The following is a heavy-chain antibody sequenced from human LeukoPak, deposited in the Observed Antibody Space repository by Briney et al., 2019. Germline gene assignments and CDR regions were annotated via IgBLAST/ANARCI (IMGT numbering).Heavy chain of an antibody. V-gene: IGHV3-30-3*01. CDR3: ARDAVTIVVVPAAPPPYYFDY. Sequence: GGSLRLSCAASGFTFGSYAMHWVRQAPGKGLEWVAVISYDGSNKYYADSVKGRLTISRDNSKNTLYLQMNSLRAEGTAVYYCARDAVTIVVVPAAPPPYYFDYWGQGTLVTVSS. D-gene: IGHD2-2*01. CDR1: GFTFGSYA. CDR2: ISYDGSNK. J-gene: IGHJ4*02.